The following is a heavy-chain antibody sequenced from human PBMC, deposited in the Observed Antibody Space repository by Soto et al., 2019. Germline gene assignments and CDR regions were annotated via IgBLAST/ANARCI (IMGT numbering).Heavy chain of an antibody. CDR1: GGTFSSYA. CDR3: ASGGATVTTSYYYYGMDV. CDR2: IIPIFGTA. V-gene: IGHV1-69*13. J-gene: IGHJ6*02. Sequence: ASVKVSCKASGGTFSSYAISWVRQAPGQGLEWMGGIIPIFGTANYAQKFQGRVTITADESTSTAYMELSSLRSEDTAVYYCASGGATVTTSYYYYGMDVWGQGTTVTVSS. D-gene: IGHD4-17*01.